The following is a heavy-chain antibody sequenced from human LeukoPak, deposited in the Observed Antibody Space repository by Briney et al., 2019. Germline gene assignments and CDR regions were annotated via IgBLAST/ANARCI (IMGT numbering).Heavy chain of an antibody. CDR2: IYYSGST. J-gene: IGHJ5*02. V-gene: IGHV4-39*01. D-gene: IGHD6-13*01. CDR3: ARHVRKRGIAAAGSPGWFDP. CDR1: GGSISSSSYS. Sequence: PSETLSLICTVSGGSISSSSYSWGWIRQPPGKGLEWIGSIYYSGSTYFNPSLKSRVTISVDTSKNQFSLKLNSVTAADTAVYYCARHVRKRGIAAAGSPGWFDPWGQGTLVTVSS.